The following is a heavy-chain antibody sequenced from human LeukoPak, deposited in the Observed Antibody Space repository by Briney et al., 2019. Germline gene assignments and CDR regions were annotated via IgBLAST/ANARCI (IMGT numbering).Heavy chain of an antibody. J-gene: IGHJ5*02. CDR1: GGSISSYY. CDR3: ARGLAAAGTGNWFDP. D-gene: IGHD6-13*01. CDR2: IYYSGST. Sequence: SETLSLTCTVSGGSISSYYWSWIRQPPGKGLEWIGYIYYSGSTNYNPSLKSRVTISVDTSKNQFSLKLSSVTAADTAVYHCARGLAAAGTGNWFDPWGQGTLVTVSS. V-gene: IGHV4-59*13.